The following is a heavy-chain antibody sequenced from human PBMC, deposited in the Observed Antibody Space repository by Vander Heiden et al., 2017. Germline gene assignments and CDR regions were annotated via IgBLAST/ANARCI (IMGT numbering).Heavy chain of an antibody. CDR2: ISYDGSNK. V-gene: IGHV3-30-3*01. CDR1: GFTFSSYA. J-gene: IGHJ4*02. Sequence: QVQLVESGGGVVQPGRSLRLSCAASGFTFSSYAMHWVRQAPGKGLEWVAVISYDGSNKYYADSVKGRLTISRDNSKNTLYLQMNSLRAEDTAVYYCARDGRDYASDYWGQGTLVTVSS. D-gene: IGHD2-15*01. CDR3: ARDGRDYASDY.